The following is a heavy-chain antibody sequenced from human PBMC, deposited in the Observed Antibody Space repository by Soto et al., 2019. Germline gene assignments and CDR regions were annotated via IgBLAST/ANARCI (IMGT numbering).Heavy chain of an antibody. CDR1: GGSVNGYY. Sequence: SETLSLTCAVYGGSVNGYYWNWIRQPPGKGLEWIGEINHTGGTHYNPSLKSRVIMSVDTSKNQFSLRLSSVTAADTAIYYCATRITVFGLLIPPLDPWGQGTKVTVYS. V-gene: IGHV4-34*01. CDR2: INHTGGT. J-gene: IGHJ5*02. CDR3: ATRITVFGLLIPPLDP. D-gene: IGHD3-3*01.